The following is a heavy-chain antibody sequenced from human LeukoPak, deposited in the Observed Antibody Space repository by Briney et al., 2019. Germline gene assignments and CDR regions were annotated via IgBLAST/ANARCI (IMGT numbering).Heavy chain of an antibody. D-gene: IGHD3-16*01. CDR2: INHSGST. J-gene: IGHJ4*02. CDR1: GGSFSGYY. V-gene: IGHV4-34*01. CDR3: ARGLGMGLDY. Sequence: SETLSLTCAVYGGSFSGYYWSWIRQPPGKGLEWIGEINHSGSTNYNPSLKSRVTISVDTSKNQFSLKLSSVTAADTAVYYCARGLGMGLDYWGQGTLVTVSS.